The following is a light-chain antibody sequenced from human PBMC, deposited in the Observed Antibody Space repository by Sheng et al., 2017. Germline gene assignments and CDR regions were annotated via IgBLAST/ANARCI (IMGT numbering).Light chain of an antibody. CDR3: QQYGSSPWT. Sequence: EIVLTQSPGTLSLSPGERATISCRASQSVSRDLVWYQQKLGQAPRLLIYGASSRATGIPDRFSGSGSGTDFTLTISRLEPEDFAVYHCQQYGSSPWTFGQGTKVEI. CDR2: GAS. J-gene: IGKJ1*01. V-gene: IGKV3-20*01. CDR1: QSVSRD.